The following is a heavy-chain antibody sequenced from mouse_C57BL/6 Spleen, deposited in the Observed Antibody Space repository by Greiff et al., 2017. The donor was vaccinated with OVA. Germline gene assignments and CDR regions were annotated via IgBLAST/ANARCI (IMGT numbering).Heavy chain of an antibody. CDR1: GYTFTDYY. J-gene: IGHJ4*01. V-gene: IGHV1-26*01. CDR2: INPNNGGT. Sequence: EVQLQQSGPELVKPGASVKISCKASGYTFTDYYMNWVKQSHGKSLEWIGDINPNNGGTSYNQKFKGKATLTVDKSSSTAYMELRSLTSEDSAVYYCAQLGQYYAMDYWGQGTSVTVSS. CDR3: AQLGQYYAMDY. D-gene: IGHD4-1*02.